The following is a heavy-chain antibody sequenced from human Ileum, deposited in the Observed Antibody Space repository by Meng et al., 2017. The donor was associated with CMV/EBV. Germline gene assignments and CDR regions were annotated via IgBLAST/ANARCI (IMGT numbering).Heavy chain of an antibody. CDR1: GFTFSNYW. V-gene: IGHV3-13*01. J-gene: IGHJ4*02. CDR3: VRGSYLSL. D-gene: IGHD2/OR15-2a*01. CDR2: IGVDGDT. Sequence: GGSLRLSCAASGFTFSNYWIHWIRQAPGKGLVWVSTIGVDGDTYYTGSVKGRFAISRENAKNSLYLQMNSLTSGDTAVYYCVRGSYLSLWGQGTLVTVSS.